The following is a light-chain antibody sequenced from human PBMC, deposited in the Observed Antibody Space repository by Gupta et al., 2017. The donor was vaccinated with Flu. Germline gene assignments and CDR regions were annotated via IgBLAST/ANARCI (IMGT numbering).Light chain of an antibody. CDR1: QSVSSFY. CDR2: GTS. V-gene: IGKV3-20*01. J-gene: IGKJ1*01. Sequence: EIVLTQSPGTLSLSPGERATLSCRASQSVSSFYLAWYQQKPGQAPRLLIYGTSTRATGIQDRFSGSGSGTDFTLTISRLEPEDFAVYYCQKYASSWTFGQGTKVEIK. CDR3: QKYASSWT.